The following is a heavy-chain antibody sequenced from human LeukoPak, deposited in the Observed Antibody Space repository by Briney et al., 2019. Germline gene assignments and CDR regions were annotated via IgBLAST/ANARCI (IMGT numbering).Heavy chain of an antibody. J-gene: IGHJ4*02. CDR3: VRRVAGSSYRDY. D-gene: IGHD3-22*01. Sequence: PSETLSLTCTVSGGSISSNDYYWGWIRQPPGKGLEWIGNILYSGSTNYNPSLKSRVTISVDTSKNQFSLKLSSVTAADTADYYCVRRVAGSSYRDYWGQGTLVTVSS. CDR1: GGSISSNDYY. V-gene: IGHV4-39*01. CDR2: ILYSGST.